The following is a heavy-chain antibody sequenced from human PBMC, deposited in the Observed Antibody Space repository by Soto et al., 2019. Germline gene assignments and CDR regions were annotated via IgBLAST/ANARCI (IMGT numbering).Heavy chain of an antibody. V-gene: IGHV2-70*01. Sequence: FSLSTSGMCVSWIRQPPGKALEWLALIDWDDDKYYSTSLKTRLTISKDTSKNQVVLTMTNMDPVDTATYYCARTRFITGTTDYYYYYMDVWGKGTTVTVSS. CDR3: ARTRFITGTTDYYYYYMDV. D-gene: IGHD1-7*01. CDR2: IDWDDDK. J-gene: IGHJ6*03. CDR1: FSLSTSGMC.